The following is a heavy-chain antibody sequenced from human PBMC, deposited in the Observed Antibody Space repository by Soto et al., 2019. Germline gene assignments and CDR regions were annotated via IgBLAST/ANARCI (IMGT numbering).Heavy chain of an antibody. V-gene: IGHV1-3*01. CDR3: ARSIVVVTAADY. J-gene: IGHJ4*02. CDR1: GYTFTSYA. Sequence: GASVKVSCKASGYTFTSYAMHWVRQAPGQRLEWMGWINAGNGNTKYSQKFQGRVTITRDTSVSTAYMELSSLRSEDTAVYYCARSIVVVTAADYWGQGTLVTVSS. D-gene: IGHD2-21*02. CDR2: INAGNGNT.